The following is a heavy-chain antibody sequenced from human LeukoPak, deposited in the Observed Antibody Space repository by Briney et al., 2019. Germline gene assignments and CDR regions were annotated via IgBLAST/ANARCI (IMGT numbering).Heavy chain of an antibody. CDR3: ARIRCGHTESMCYNY. Sequence: SETLSLTCAVHGVSVSDYSWSRIRQSPGKGLEWIGEIFQSTYTNYNPSLKSRVTISADRSENQFSLSLTSVTAADTAVYYCARIRCGHTESMCYNYWGQGTLVSVSS. CDR1: GVSVSDYS. V-gene: IGHV4-34*12. J-gene: IGHJ4*02. CDR2: IFQSTYT. D-gene: IGHD2-2*02.